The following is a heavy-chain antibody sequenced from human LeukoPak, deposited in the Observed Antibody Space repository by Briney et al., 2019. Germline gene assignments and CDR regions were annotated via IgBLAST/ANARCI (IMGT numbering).Heavy chain of an antibody. V-gene: IGHV3-30-3*01. D-gene: IGHD2-15*01. CDR3: ARDGQGWLMSIGYYYFDY. CDR2: ISYDGSNK. CDR1: GFTFSSYA. Sequence: PGGSLRLSCAASGFTFSSYAMHWVRQTPGKGLEWVAVISYDGSNKYYADSVKGRFTISRDNSKNTLYLQTNSLRAEDTAVYYCARDGQGWLMSIGYYYFDYWGQGTLVTVSS. J-gene: IGHJ4*02.